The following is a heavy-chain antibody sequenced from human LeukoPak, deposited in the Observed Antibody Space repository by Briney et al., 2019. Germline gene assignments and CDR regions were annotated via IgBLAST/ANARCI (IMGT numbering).Heavy chain of an antibody. D-gene: IGHD3-3*01. CDR1: GSSVSSAYW. J-gene: IGHJ6*02. CDR2: IYYSGST. V-gene: IGHV4-28*01. CDR3: VRNLPVFLSGYPQPGMDV. Sequence: PSETLSLTCAVSGSSVSSAYWWGWIRQPPGGGLWCIGYIYYSGSTYYNPSLKSRLTMSVDTSKNQFFLKLTSVTAVDTAVYYCVRNLPVFLSGYPQPGMDVWGQGTTVTVSS.